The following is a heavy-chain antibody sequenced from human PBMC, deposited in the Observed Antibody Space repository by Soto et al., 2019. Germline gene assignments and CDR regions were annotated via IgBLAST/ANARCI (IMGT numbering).Heavy chain of an antibody. V-gene: IGHV3-23*01. D-gene: IGHD5-12*01. J-gene: IGHJ4*02. CDR2: ISGSGGST. CDR3: AKDTLYSGYDSPFDY. Sequence: EVQLLESGGGLVQPGGSLRLSCAASGFTFSSYAMSWVRQAPGKGLEWVAAISGSGGSTYYADSVKGRFTISRDNSKNTLYLQMNRLRAEDTAVYYCAKDTLYSGYDSPFDYWGQGTLVTVSS. CDR1: GFTFSSYA.